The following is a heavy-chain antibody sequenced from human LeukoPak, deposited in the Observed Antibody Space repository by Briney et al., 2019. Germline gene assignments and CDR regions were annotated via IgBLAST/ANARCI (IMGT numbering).Heavy chain of an antibody. CDR3: ARDPYYYAH. Sequence: AGTLRLSCAASGMTVSSNYIMWVRQAPGKELEWVSSIYTGGSTYYADAVKGRFTISRDNSKNTVNLQMNRLRAEDTAVYYCARDPYYYAHWGQGTLVTVSS. J-gene: IGHJ4*02. D-gene: IGHD3-10*01. CDR1: GMTVSSNY. V-gene: IGHV3-66*01. CDR2: IYTGGST.